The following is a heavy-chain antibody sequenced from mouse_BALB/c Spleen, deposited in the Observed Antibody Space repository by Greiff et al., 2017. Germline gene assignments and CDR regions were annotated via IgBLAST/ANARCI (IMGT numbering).Heavy chain of an antibody. CDR3: ARAYYDGYPDY. Sequence: EVQGVESGGGLVKPGGSLKLSCAASGFTFSSYAMSWVRQTPEKRLEWVASISSGGSTYYPDSVKGRFTISRDNARNILYLQMSSLRSEDTAMYYCARAYYDGYPDYWGQGTTLTVSS. J-gene: IGHJ2*01. CDR1: GFTFSSYA. CDR2: ISSGGST. V-gene: IGHV5-6-5*01. D-gene: IGHD2-3*01.